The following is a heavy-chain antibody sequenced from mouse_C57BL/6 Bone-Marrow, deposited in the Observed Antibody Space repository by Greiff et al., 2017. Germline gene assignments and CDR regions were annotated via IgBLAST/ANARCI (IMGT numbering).Heavy chain of an antibody. D-gene: IGHD1-1*01. Sequence: EVKRVESGGGLVQPGGSLKLSCAASGFTFSDYYMYWVRQTPEKRLEWVAYISNGGGSTYYPDTVKGRFTIARDNAKNTLYLQMSRLKSEDTAMYYCARLHYYGSSYWYFDVWGTGTTVTVSS. CDR3: ARLHYYGSSYWYFDV. V-gene: IGHV5-12*01. CDR2: ISNGGGST. CDR1: GFTFSDYY. J-gene: IGHJ1*03.